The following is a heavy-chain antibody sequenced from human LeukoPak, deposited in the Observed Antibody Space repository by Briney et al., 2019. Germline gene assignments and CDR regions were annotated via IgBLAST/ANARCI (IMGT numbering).Heavy chain of an antibody. CDR3: AGMRITTPTVRTLDY. CDR2: IYYTGST. D-gene: IGHD1-14*01. Sequence: KPSETLSLTCTVSGGSMSTYYWTWIRQPPGKGLEWIGIIYYTGSTNYNPSLKSRVAISVDTSNNQFSLKLSSVTAADTAVYYCAGMRITTPTVRTLDYWGQGTLVTVSS. V-gene: IGHV4-59*01. CDR1: GGSMSTYY. J-gene: IGHJ4*02.